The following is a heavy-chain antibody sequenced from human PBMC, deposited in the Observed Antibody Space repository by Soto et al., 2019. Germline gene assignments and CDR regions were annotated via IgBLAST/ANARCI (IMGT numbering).Heavy chain of an antibody. CDR2: INHSGST. J-gene: IGHJ4*02. Sequence: SETLSLTCAVDGGSFSGYYWSWIRQPPGKGLEWIGEINHSGSTNYNPSLKSRVTISVDTSKNQFSLKLSSVTAADTAVYYCARERCSSTSCHYDYWGQGTLVTVSS. CDR1: GGSFSGYY. V-gene: IGHV4-34*01. D-gene: IGHD2-2*01. CDR3: ARERCSSTSCHYDY.